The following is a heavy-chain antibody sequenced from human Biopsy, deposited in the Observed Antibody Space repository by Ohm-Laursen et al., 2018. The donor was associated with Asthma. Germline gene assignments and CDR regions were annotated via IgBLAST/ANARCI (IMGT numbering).Heavy chain of an antibody. CDR1: GFPFSTYA. CDR2: ILGNGVTT. Sequence: SLRLSCSASGFPFSTYAMSWARQAPGKGLEWVSSILGNGVTTYYVDSVKGRFTISRDNSKNTVDLQMRSLRAEDTAIYYCVKDTDEIRGYCTFEVWGQGTMVTVSS. CDR3: VKDTDEIRGYCTFEV. J-gene: IGHJ3*01. D-gene: IGHD3-22*01. V-gene: IGHV3-23*01.